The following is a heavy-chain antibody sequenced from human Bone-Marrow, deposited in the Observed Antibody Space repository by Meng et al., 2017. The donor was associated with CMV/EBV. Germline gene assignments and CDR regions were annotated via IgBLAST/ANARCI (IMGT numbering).Heavy chain of an antibody. J-gene: IGHJ4*02. D-gene: IGHD2-2*01. CDR2: INPNSGGT. V-gene: IGHV1-2*02. Sequence: ASVKVSCKASGYTFTGYYMHWVRQAPGQGLEWMGWINPNSGGTNYAQKFQGRVTMTRDTSISTAYMELSRLRSDDTAGYYCARDPPPRYCSSTSCHDMDTYWGQGTLVTVSS. CDR3: ARDPPPRYCSSTSCHDMDTY. CDR1: GYTFTGYY.